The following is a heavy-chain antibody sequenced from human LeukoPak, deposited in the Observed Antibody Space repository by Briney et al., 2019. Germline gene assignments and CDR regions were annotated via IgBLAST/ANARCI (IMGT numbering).Heavy chain of an antibody. V-gene: IGHV1-69*05. Sequence: SVKVSCKASGGTFSSYAISWVRQAPGQGLEWMGGIIPIFGTANYAQKFQGRVTITTDESTSTAYMELSSLRSEDTALYYCARAGIATAGTYYYSSMDAWGKGTTVTVSS. D-gene: IGHD6-13*01. CDR3: ARAGIATAGTYYYSSMDA. CDR2: IIPIFGTA. CDR1: GGTFSSYA. J-gene: IGHJ6*03.